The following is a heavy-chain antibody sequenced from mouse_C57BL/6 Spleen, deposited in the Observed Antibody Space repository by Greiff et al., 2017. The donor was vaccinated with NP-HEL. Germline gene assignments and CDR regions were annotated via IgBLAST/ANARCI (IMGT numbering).Heavy chain of an antibody. CDR1: GFTFSDYY. V-gene: IGHV5-16*01. D-gene: IGHD1-1*01. CDR2: INYDGSST. CDR3: ARENYYTSSFDS. Sequence: EVKLVESEGGLVQPGSSMKLSCTASGFTFSDYYMAWVRQVPEKGLEWVANINYDGSSTYYLDSLKSRFIISRDNAKNILYLQMSSLKSEDTATYYCARENYYTSSFDSWGQGTTLTVSS. J-gene: IGHJ2*01.